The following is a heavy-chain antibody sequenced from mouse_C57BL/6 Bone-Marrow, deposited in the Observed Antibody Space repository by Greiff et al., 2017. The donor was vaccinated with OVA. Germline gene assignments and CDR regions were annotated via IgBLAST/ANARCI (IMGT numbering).Heavy chain of an antibody. J-gene: IGHJ1*03. CDR3: ARQDLLLWYFDV. CDR2: INPSNGGT. D-gene: IGHD1-1*01. CDR1: GYTFTSYW. V-gene: IGHV1-53*01. Sequence: QVQLQQPGTDLVKPGASVKLSCKASGYTFTSYWMHWVKQRPGQGLEWIGNINPSNGGTNYNEKFKSKATLTVDKSSSTAYMQLSSLTSEDSAVYYCARQDLLLWYFDVWGTGTTVTVSS.